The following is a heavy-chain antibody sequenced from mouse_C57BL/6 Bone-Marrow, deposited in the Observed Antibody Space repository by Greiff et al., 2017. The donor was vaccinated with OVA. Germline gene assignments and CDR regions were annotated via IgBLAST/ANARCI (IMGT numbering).Heavy chain of an antibody. D-gene: IGHD2-1*01. V-gene: IGHV1-64*01. CDR3: ANYGNHWYFYV. Sequence: QVQLQQPGAELVKPGASVKLSCKASGYTFTSYWMHWVKQRPGQGLEWIGRIHPNSGSTNYNEKFKSKATLTVDKSSTTAYMQLSSLTSEDSAVYDCANYGNHWYFYVWGTGTTVTVSS. J-gene: IGHJ1*03. CDR1: GYTFTSYW. CDR2: IHPNSGST.